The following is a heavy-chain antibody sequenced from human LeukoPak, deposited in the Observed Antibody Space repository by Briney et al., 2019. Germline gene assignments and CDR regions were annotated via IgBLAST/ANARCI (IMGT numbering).Heavy chain of an antibody. D-gene: IGHD3-3*01. CDR3: ARVGFWSGYNWFDP. Sequence: PSETLSLTCTVSGYSISSGYYWGWIRQPPGKGLERLGSIYHSGSTYYNPSLKSRVTISVDTSKNQFSLKLSSVTAADTAVYYCARVGFWSGYNWFDPWGQGTLVTVSS. CDR1: GYSISSGYY. CDR2: IYHSGST. V-gene: IGHV4-38-2*02. J-gene: IGHJ5*02.